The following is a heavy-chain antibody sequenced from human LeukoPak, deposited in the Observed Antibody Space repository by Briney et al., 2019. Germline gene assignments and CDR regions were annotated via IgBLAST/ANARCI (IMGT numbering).Heavy chain of an antibody. V-gene: IGHV4-59*01. CDR2: ICYSGST. Sequence: SETLSLTCTVSGGSISSYYWSWIRQPPGKGLEWIGYICYSGSTNYNPSLKSRVTISVDTSKNQFSLKLSSVTAADTAVYYCARVYVYCSGGSCYSRWFDPWGQGTLVTVSS. CDR3: ARVYVYCSGGSCYSRWFDP. D-gene: IGHD2-15*01. CDR1: GGSISSYY. J-gene: IGHJ5*02.